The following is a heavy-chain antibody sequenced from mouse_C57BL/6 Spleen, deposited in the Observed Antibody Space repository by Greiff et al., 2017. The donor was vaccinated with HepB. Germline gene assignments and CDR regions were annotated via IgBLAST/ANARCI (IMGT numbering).Heavy chain of an antibody. CDR1: GYTFTDYY. V-gene: IGHV1-26*01. Sequence: EVQLQQSGPELVKPGASVKISCKASGYTFTDYYMNWVKQSHGKSLEWIGDINPNNGGTSYNQKFKGKATLTVDKSSSTAYMELRSLTSEDSAVYYCARRGYGSSYGAYWGQGTLVTVSA. CDR3: ARRGYGSSYGAY. J-gene: IGHJ3*01. D-gene: IGHD1-1*01. CDR2: INPNNGGT.